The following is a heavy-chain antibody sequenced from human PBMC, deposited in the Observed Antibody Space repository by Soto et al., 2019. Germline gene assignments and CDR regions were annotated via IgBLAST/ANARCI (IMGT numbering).Heavy chain of an antibody. V-gene: IGHV3-21*03. D-gene: IGHD3-22*01. Sequence: GGSLRLSCVASGVAFSDYSMNWVRQAPGKGLEWVSYISSSSRSIYYADSVKGRFTISRDNARNSVFLQMNSLRADDTAVYYCARDFGSYYYERSGEEHWGQGALVTVSS. CDR2: ISSSSRSI. J-gene: IGHJ1*01. CDR1: GVAFSDYS. CDR3: ARDFGSYYYERSGEEH.